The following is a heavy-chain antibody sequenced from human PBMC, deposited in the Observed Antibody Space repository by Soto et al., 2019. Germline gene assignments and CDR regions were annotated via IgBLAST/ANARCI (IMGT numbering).Heavy chain of an antibody. CDR1: GFTFSSYS. D-gene: IGHD2-15*01. CDR2: SSSSSSYI. J-gene: IGHJ6*02. V-gene: IGHV3-21*01. Sequence: EVQLVESGGGLVKPGGSLRLSCAASGFTFSSYSMNWVRQAPGEGLEWVSSSSSSSSYIYYADSVKGRFTISRDNAKNSLYLQMNSLRAEDTAVYYCDYCSGGSCYYYGMDVWGQGTTVTVSS. CDR3: DYCSGGSCYYYGMDV.